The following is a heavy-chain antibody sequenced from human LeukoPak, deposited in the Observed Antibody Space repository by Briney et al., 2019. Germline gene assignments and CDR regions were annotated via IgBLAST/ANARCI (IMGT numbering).Heavy chain of an antibody. CDR3: LRGFDY. V-gene: IGHV4-34*01. D-gene: IGHD1-26*01. J-gene: IGHJ4*02. Sequence: SETLSLTCAVYGGSFSGYYWSWIRQPPGKGLEWIGEINHSGSTNYNPSLKSRVTISVDTSKNQFSLKLSSVTAADTAVYYCLRGFDYWGQGTLVTVSS. CDR2: INHSGST. CDR1: GGSFSGYY.